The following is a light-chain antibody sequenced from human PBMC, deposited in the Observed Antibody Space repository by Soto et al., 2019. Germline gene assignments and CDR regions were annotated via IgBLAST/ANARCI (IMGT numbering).Light chain of an antibody. CDR3: QQYNHWPIT. CDR2: RGS. Sequence: EVLMTQSPDTLYVSPGERVTLSCRASQSISDKLAWYQQKPGQGPRLLVYRGSIRTLGIPARFSGSESGTEFTITISSLQSDDLAVYYCQQYNHWPITFGQGTRLEIK. V-gene: IGKV3-15*01. CDR1: QSISDK. J-gene: IGKJ5*01.